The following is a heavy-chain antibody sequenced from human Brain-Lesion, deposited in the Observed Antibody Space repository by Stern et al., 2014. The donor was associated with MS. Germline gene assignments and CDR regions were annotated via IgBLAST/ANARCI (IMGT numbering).Heavy chain of an antibody. V-gene: IGHV5-10-1*03. Sequence: LVQSGAEVKKPGESLRISCQGSGYSFTSDWISWGRQMPGKGLEWMGRIDPSDSNPNYSPSFQGHVTISADKSINTAYLDWRSLKASDTAMYYCARHMGEGLSIDYWGQGTLVTVSS. D-gene: IGHD3-16*01. CDR3: ARHMGEGLSIDY. CDR1: GYSFTSDW. J-gene: IGHJ4*02. CDR2: IDPSDSNP.